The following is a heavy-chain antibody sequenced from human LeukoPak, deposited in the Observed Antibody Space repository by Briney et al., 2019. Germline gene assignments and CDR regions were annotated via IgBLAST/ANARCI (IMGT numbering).Heavy chain of an antibody. CDR3: ARAGLDFGFGQLDIDY. CDR1: EYSFSTYW. Sequence: GESLKISCKGSEYSFSTYWIGWVRQIPGKGLEWMGIIYPADSDTRYSPSFQGQVTISVDKSLSTAYLQWSSLKASDSAMYYCARAGLDFGFGQLDIDYWARGPWSPSPQ. J-gene: IGHJ4*02. D-gene: IGHD3-10*01. CDR2: IYPADSDT. V-gene: IGHV5-51*01.